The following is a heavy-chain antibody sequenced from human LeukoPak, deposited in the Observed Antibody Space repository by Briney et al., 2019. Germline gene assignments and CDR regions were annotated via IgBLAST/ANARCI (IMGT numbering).Heavy chain of an antibody. Sequence: GGSLRLSCAASGFTFSSYSMSWVRQAPGKGLVWVSVIYSGGSTYYADSVKGRFTISRDNSKNTLYLQMNSLRAGDTAVYYCARVRWFGELIFDYWGQGTLVTVSS. D-gene: IGHD3-10*01. CDR3: ARVRWFGELIFDY. V-gene: IGHV3-66*01. CDR1: GFTFSSYS. CDR2: IYSGGST. J-gene: IGHJ4*02.